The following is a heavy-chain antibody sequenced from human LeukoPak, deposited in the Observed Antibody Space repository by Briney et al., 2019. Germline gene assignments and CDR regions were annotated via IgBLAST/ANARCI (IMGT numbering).Heavy chain of an antibody. Sequence: PSETLSLTCTVSGGSISSRSYFWGWIRQPPGKGLEWIGTIYYSGSTYYNPSLKSRVTISVDTSKNQFSLKLSSVTAADTAVYYCARMDRYYYDSSGLIWAFDIWGQGTMVTVSS. CDR2: IYYSGST. CDR1: GGSISSRSYF. J-gene: IGHJ3*02. D-gene: IGHD3-22*01. CDR3: ARMDRYYYDSSGLIWAFDI. V-gene: IGHV4-39*07.